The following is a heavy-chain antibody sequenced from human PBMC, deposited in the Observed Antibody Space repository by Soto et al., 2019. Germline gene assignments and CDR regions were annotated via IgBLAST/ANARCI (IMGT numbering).Heavy chain of an antibody. Sequence: GASVKVSCKASGGTFSSHSINWARQAPGQGLEWMGGIVTLFGTANYAQNFQGRVTITADQSTSTVYMDLSSLRSDDTAVYYCAREVGYGDFSAALLDWGQGTLVTVSS. CDR1: GGTFSSHS. J-gene: IGHJ4*02. CDR2: IVTLFGTA. V-gene: IGHV1-69*13. CDR3: AREVGYGDFSAALLD. D-gene: IGHD4-17*01.